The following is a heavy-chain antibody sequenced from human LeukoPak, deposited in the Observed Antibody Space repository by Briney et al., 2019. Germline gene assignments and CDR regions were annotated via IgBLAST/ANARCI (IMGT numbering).Heavy chain of an antibody. D-gene: IGHD5-12*01. CDR2: IWYDGSNK. CDR1: GFTFSSYG. V-gene: IGHV3-33*01. Sequence: GGSLRLSCAASGFTFSSYGMHWVRQAPGKGLEWVAVIWYDGSNKYYAHSVKGRFTISRDNSKNTLYLQMNSLRAEDTAVYYCARANSGYEYYFDYWGQGTLVTVSS. J-gene: IGHJ4*02. CDR3: ARANSGYEYYFDY.